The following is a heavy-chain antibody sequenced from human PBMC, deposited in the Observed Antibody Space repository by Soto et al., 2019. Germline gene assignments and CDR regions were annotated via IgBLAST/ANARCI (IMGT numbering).Heavy chain of an antibody. D-gene: IGHD3-22*01. Sequence: SVKVSCKASGGTFSSNPISGWRQAPGQGLEWMGGIIPIFGTANYAQKFQGRVTITADESTSTAYMELSSLRSEDTAVYYCARETYYYDSSGYVPPNYYGMDVWGQGTTVTASS. J-gene: IGHJ6*02. CDR2: IIPIFGTA. CDR3: ARETYYYDSSGYVPPNYYGMDV. CDR1: GGTFSSNP. V-gene: IGHV1-69*13.